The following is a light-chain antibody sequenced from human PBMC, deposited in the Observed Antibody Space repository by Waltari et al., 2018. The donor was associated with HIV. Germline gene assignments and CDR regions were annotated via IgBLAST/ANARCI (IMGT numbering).Light chain of an antibody. J-gene: IGLJ2*01. CDR3: AAWDDSLNGVV. V-gene: IGLV1-44*01. CDR1: SPNIGSNT. CDR2: SNN. Sequence: QSVLTQPPSASGTPGQRVTIPCSGSSPNIGSNTVTWCQQLPGTAPKLLIYSNNQRPSGVPDRFSGSKSGTSASLAISGLQAEDEADYYCAAWDDSLNGVVFGGGTKLTVL.